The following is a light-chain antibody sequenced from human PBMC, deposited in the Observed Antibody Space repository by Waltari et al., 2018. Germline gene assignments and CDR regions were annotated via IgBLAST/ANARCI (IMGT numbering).Light chain of an antibody. CDR1: KLGNKY. CDR3: QAWDINTAV. Sequence: SYELTQPPSVSVSPGQTASIPCSGDKLGNKYACWYQQKPGQSPVLVIYEDRERPSGIPERFSGSNSGNTATLTISGTQAMDEADYYCQAWDINTAVFGGGTKLTVL. J-gene: IGLJ2*01. CDR2: EDR. V-gene: IGLV3-1*01.